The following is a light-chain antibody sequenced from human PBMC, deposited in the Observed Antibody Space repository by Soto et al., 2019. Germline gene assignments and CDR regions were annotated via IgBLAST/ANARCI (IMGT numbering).Light chain of an antibody. Sequence: EVVLTQSPATLSLSPGEQATLSCRASENVRTFVDWYQQKPGQAPRLLIYGASNRATGIPARFSGSGSGTDFTLTISDLEPEDFAVYYCQQHSHWPPWMFGQGTRVEIQ. CDR2: GAS. CDR3: QQHSHWPPWM. J-gene: IGKJ1*01. V-gene: IGKV3-11*01. CDR1: ENVRTF.